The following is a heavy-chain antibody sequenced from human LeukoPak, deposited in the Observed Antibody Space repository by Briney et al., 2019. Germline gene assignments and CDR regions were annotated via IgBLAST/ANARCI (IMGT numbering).Heavy chain of an antibody. CDR2: INQGGSDK. D-gene: IGHD7-27*01. CDR1: GFSFTSYW. V-gene: IGHV3-7*01. Sequence: GGSLRLSCEFSGFSFTSYWMNWVRQAPGKGLEWVANINQGGSDKYYVDSVKGRFTISRDNAKNSLFLQMNSLRVEDTAVYYCATYKNWVAGNVWGQGTSVSVSS. CDR3: ATYKNWVAGNV. J-gene: IGHJ6*02.